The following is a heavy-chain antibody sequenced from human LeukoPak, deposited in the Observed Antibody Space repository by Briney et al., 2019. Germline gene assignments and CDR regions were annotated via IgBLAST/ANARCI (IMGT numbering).Heavy chain of an antibody. D-gene: IGHD5-12*01. J-gene: IGHJ4*02. V-gene: IGHV1-24*01. CDR1: GYTLTELS. CDR3: ATAGSRVATITSLGY. Sequence: ASVKVSCKVSGYTLTELSMHWVRQAPGKGLEWMGGFDPEDGETIYAQKFQGRVTMTEDTSTDTAYMELSSLRSEDTAVYCCATAGSRVATITSLGYWGQGTLVTVSS. CDR2: FDPEDGET.